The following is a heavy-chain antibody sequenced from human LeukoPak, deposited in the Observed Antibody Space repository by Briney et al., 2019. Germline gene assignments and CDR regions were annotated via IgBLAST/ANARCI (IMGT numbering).Heavy chain of an antibody. D-gene: IGHD6-6*01. Sequence: PGGSLRLSCAASGFTFSSYGMHWVRQAPGKGLEWVAVIWYDGSNKYYADSVKGRFTISRDNSKNTLYLQMNSLRAEDTAVYYCAGGTARRYLDYWGQGTLVTVSS. V-gene: IGHV3-33*01. CDR3: AGGTARRYLDY. CDR1: GFTFSSYG. CDR2: IWYDGSNK. J-gene: IGHJ4*02.